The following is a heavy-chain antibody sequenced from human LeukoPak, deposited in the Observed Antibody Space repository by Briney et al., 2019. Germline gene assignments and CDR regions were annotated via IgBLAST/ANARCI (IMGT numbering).Heavy chain of an antibody. CDR1: GFTFSSHG. Sequence: PGRSLRLSCAASGFTFSSHGIHWVRQAPGKGLEWVAVISHDGSHKYYADSVKGRFTISRDNSKNTLYLQMNSLRADDTAVYYCVKGTSFSSSSPFDYWGQGTLVTVSS. D-gene: IGHD6-6*01. CDR3: VKGTSFSSSSPFDY. J-gene: IGHJ4*02. CDR2: ISHDGSHK. V-gene: IGHV3-30*18.